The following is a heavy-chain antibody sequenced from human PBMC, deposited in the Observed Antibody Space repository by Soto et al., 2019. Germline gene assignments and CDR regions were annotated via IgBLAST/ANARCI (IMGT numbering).Heavy chain of an antibody. CDR3: ARAPDIVVVVAATLWFDP. V-gene: IGHV3-21*01. D-gene: IGHD2-15*01. CDR1: GFTFSSYS. Sequence: EVQLVESGGGLVKPGGSLRLSCAASGFTFSSYSMNWVRQAPGKGLEWVSSISSSSSYIYYADSVKGRFTISRDNAKNSLYLQMNSLRAEDTAVYYCARAPDIVVVVAATLWFDPWGQGTLVTVSS. CDR2: ISSSSSYI. J-gene: IGHJ5*02.